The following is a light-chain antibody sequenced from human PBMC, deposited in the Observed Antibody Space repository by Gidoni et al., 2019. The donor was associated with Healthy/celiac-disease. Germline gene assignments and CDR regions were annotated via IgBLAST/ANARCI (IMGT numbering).Light chain of an antibody. V-gene: IGKV3-11*01. CDR3: QQRSNWPPLT. Sequence: EIVLPKSPATLSLSPGERAALSCRASPSVRSYLAWSPHKPGQAPRLPIYDASNRATGIPASFSGSGSGTDFTLTIRSLEPEDFAVYYCQQRSNWPPLTFGGGTKVEIK. CDR1: PSVRSY. CDR2: DAS. J-gene: IGKJ4*01.